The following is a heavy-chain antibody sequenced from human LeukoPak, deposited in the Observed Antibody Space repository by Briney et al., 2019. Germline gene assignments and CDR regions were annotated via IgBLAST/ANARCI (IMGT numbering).Heavy chain of an antibody. CDR1: GGSISGYY. D-gene: IGHD5-24*01. J-gene: IGHJ1*01. CDR3: ARRFVHREFYFQY. CDR2: INQSGST. Sequence: SETLSLTCAVSGGSISGYYWTWIRQPPGKGLEWIGEINQSGSTNYNPSLKSRTTMSVDTSKNHFSLKLTSVTAADSAVYYCARRFVHREFYFQYWGQGTLVTVSS. V-gene: IGHV4-34*01.